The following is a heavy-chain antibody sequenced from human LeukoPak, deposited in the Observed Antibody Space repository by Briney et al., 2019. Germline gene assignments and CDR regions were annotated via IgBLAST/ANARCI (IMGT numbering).Heavy chain of an antibody. CDR2: INYSGST. CDR1: GGFFSGYY. CDR3: ARVKPTYYYGSGSYSISPTRWFDP. V-gene: IGHV4-34*01. J-gene: IGHJ5*02. Sequence: SETLSLTCAVYGGFFSGYYWSWIRQPPAKGLEWIGEINYSGSTNYNPSLKSRVTISVDTSKTQFSLKLSSVTAADTAVYYCARVKPTYYYGSGSYSISPTRWFDPWGQGTLVTVSS. D-gene: IGHD3-10*01.